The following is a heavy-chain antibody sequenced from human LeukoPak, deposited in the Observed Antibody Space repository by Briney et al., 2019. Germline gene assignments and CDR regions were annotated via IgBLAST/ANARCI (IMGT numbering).Heavy chain of an antibody. CDR2: ISGSGGST. CDR3: AKDLAHCSSTSCHWVYYYYGMDV. D-gene: IGHD2-2*01. J-gene: IGHJ6*02. CDR1: GFTFSSYA. V-gene: IGHV3-23*01. Sequence: GGSLRLSCAASGFTFSSYAMSWVRQAPGKGLEWVSAISGSGGSTYYADSVKGRFTISRDNSKNTLYLQMNSLRAEDTAVYYCAKDLAHCSSTSCHWVYYYYGMDVWGQGTTVTVSS.